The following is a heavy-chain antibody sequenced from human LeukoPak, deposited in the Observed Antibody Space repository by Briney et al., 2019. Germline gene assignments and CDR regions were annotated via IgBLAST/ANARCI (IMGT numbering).Heavy chain of an antibody. CDR2: INPSSGGT. V-gene: IGHV1-2*02. D-gene: IGHD6-19*01. CDR1: GYTFTGYY. Sequence: ASVKVSCKASGYTFTGYYMHWVRQAPGQGLEWMGWINPSSGGTNYAQKFQGRVTMTRDTSISTAYMELSRLRSDDTAVYYCAMQWRLDAFDIWGQGTMVTVSS. CDR3: AMQWRLDAFDI. J-gene: IGHJ3*02.